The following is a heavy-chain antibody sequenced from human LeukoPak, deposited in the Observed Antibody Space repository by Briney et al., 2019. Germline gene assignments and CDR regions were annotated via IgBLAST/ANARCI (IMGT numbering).Heavy chain of an antibody. CDR3: ARGSYSGNDYYFDY. CDR2: IKKDGSEK. V-gene: IGHV3-7*01. D-gene: IGHD1-26*01. J-gene: IGHJ4*02. CDR1: GFTFSRNW. Sequence: GGSLRLSCAASGFTFSRNWMSWVRQAPGKGLEWVANIKKDGSEKHYVDFVRGRFTISRDNAKNSVYLQMNSLRAEDTALYFCARGSYSGNDYYFDYWGQGTLVTVSS.